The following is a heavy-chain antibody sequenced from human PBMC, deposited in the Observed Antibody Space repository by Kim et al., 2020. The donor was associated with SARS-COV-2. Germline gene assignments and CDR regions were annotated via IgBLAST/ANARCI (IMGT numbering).Heavy chain of an antibody. V-gene: IGHV3-23*01. J-gene: IGHJ4*02. CDR3: VTRLVAHFDH. CDR2: T. Sequence: TPYPGSVKGRFTISRDDSKNTVSLHMDSLRDEDTAIYYCVTRLVAHFDHWGQGTLVSVSS. D-gene: IGHD2-21*01.